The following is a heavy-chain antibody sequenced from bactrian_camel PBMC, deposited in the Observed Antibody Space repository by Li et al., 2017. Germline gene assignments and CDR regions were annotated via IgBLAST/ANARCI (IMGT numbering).Heavy chain of an antibody. J-gene: IGHJ4*01. CDR3: AARYGTLCSGGGHAERVPKFNY. CDR1: GFTHT. D-gene: IGHD6*01. Sequence: VQLVESGGGSVHAGEALRLSCAVSGFTHTLAWFRQAPGKAREGVAVVYTGAGSTYYADSVKGRFTISLDAADKMTYLQVNNLKPEDTAMYYCAARYGTLCSGGGHAERVPKFNYRGQGTQVTVS. V-gene: IGHV3S31*01. CDR2: VYTGAGST.